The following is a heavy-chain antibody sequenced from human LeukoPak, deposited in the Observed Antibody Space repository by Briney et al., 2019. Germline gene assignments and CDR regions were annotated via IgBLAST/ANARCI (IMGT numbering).Heavy chain of an antibody. Sequence: GGSLRLSRAASGFTFSSYAMSWVRQAPGKGLEWVSAISGSGGSTYYADSVKGRFTISRDNSKNTLYLQMNSLRAEDTAVYYCAKDGTIFGVVINHFDYWGQGTLVTVSS. V-gene: IGHV3-23*01. J-gene: IGHJ4*02. CDR3: AKDGTIFGVVINHFDY. CDR2: ISGSGGST. D-gene: IGHD3-3*01. CDR1: GFTFSSYA.